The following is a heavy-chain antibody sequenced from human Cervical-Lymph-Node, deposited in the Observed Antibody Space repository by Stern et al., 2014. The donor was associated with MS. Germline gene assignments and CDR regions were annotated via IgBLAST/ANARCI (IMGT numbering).Heavy chain of an antibody. CDR1: GFTFRSHA. D-gene: IGHD6-13*01. V-gene: IGHV3-33*01. Sequence: QVQLGQSGASLVQPGRSLRLSCTLSGFTFRSHAMRWVRQRPGTGPEREAQIWYDGTNEYYEDSAPGRFTIFRDNSTNTLDLQTNSLRGEDTGVYYCARDGQQLAPYTMDVWGQGTTVTVSS. CDR2: IWYDGTNE. CDR3: ARDGQQLAPYTMDV. J-gene: IGHJ6*02.